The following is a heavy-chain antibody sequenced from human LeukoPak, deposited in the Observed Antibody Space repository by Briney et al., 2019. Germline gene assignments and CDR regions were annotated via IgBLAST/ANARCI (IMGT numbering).Heavy chain of an antibody. D-gene: IGHD2-8*01. CDR2: ISYGGST. J-gene: IGHJ4*02. CDR3: AGLGVMVLVYQFEY. Sequence: SETLSLTCAVSGGSITSSKYFWGWIRQPPGKELELIGIISYGGSTDYNPSLKSRVAISTDTSKNQFSLKLTSVTAADTAVYYCAGLGVMVLVYQFEYWGRGTPVNVSS. CDR1: GGSITSSKYF. V-gene: IGHV4-39*07.